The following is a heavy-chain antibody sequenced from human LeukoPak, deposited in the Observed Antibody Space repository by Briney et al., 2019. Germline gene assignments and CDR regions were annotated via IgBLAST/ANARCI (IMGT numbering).Heavy chain of an antibody. CDR2: FDPEDGET. CDR1: GYILTELS. J-gene: IGHJ4*02. V-gene: IGHV1-24*01. Sequence: ASVKVSCKVSGYILTELSMHWVRQAPGKGLEWMGGFDPEDGETIYTQKFQGRVTMTEDTSTDTAYMELSSLRSEDTAVYYCATGPTGYYDSSGYYRPFDYWGQGTLVTVSS. CDR3: ATGPTGYYDSSGYYRPFDY. D-gene: IGHD3-22*01.